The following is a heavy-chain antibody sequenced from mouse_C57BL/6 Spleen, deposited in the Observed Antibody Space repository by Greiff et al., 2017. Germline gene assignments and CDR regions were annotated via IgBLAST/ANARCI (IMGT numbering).Heavy chain of an antibody. D-gene: IGHD2-2*01. J-gene: IGHJ2*01. V-gene: IGHV1-42*01. CDR1: GYSFTGYY. CDR2: INPSTGGT. CDR3: ARWLPFDY. Sequence: VQLKQSGPELVKPGASVKISCKASGYSFTGYYMNWVKQSPEKSLEWIGEINPSTGGTTYNQKFKAKATLTVDKSSSTAYMQLKSLTSEDSAVYYCARWLPFDYWGQGTTLTVSS.